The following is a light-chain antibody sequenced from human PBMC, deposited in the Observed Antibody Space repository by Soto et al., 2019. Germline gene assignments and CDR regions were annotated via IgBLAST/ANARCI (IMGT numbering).Light chain of an antibody. CDR2: EGN. Sequence: QSVLTQPASVSESPGQSISISCGGGRNDIGTYNLVSWYQQHPGKAPKLIIYEGNKRPSGVSNRFSGSRSGNTASLTISGLQAEDEADYYCCSFTSSNTHVFGAGTQLTVL. CDR3: CSFTSSNTHV. J-gene: IGLJ1*01. CDR1: RNDIGTYNL. V-gene: IGLV2-23*01.